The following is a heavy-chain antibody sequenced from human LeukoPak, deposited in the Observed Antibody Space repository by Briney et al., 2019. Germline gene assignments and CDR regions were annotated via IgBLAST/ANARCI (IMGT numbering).Heavy chain of an antibody. D-gene: IGHD6-13*01. J-gene: IGHJ4*02. V-gene: IGHV3-30-3*01. CDR3: ARVASLLGIVAGAERFEY. CDR2: ISNDGNNK. CDR1: GFAFNNYA. Sequence: PGGSLRLSCAASGFAFNNYAVHWVRQAPGKGLEWVAVISNDGNNKYYADSVKGRFTISRDNSKNTLYLQMDSLRAEDTAVYYCARVASLLGIVAGAERFEYWGQGTLVTVSS.